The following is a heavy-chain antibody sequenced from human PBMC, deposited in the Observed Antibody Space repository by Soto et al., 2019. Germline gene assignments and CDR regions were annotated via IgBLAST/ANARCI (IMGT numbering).Heavy chain of an antibody. CDR2: IYYSGST. J-gene: IGHJ4*02. D-gene: IGHD1-26*01. V-gene: IGHV4-59*01. CDR3: ARRRQWGDNDY. CDR1: GGSISSYY. Sequence: QVQLQESGPGLVKPSETLSLTCTVSGGSISSYYWSWIRQPPGKGLEWIGYIYYSGSTNYNPSLKSRVTISVDTSKNQFSLKLSSVTAADTAVYYCARRRQWGDNDYWGQGTLVTVSS.